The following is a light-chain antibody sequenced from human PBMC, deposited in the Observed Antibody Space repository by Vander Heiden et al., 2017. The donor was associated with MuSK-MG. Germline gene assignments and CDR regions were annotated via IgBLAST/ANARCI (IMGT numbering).Light chain of an antibody. CDR2: DTN. J-gene: IGLJ2*01. CDR1: TGAVTSGHY. Sequence: QAVVTQEPSLTVSPGGTVTLTCGSSTGAVTSGHYPYWFQQKPGQAPRTLIYDTNNKNSWTPARFSGSLLGGKAALTLSGALPEDEAEYYCLLSYSSVFGGGTKLTVL. CDR3: LLSYSSV. V-gene: IGLV7-46*01.